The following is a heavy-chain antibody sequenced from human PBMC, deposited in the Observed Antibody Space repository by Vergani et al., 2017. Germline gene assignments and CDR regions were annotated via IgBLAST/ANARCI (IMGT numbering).Heavy chain of an antibody. CDR1: GYTFTDHY. V-gene: IGHV1-69-2*01. J-gene: IGHJ6*02. CDR3: ARFLQDDVAQGVSWNYYGMDV. Sequence: EVQLVQSGAEVKKPGATMKISCKVSGYTFTDHYMHWVKQAPGKGLEWMGLVDPEDGETIYAEKFKGRVTIAADTSTDTAHLELSSLRSADTAVYYCARFLQDDVAQGVSWNYYGMDVWGQGTTVTVSS. CDR2: VDPEDGET. D-gene: IGHD2-21*01.